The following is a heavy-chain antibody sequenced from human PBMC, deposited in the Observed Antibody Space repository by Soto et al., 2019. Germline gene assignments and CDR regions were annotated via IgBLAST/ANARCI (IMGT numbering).Heavy chain of an antibody. V-gene: IGHV5-51*01. CDR1: GYSFTSYW. CDR3: ARRYYYDSSAMDV. CDR2: IYPGDSDT. Sequence: GESLKISCKGSGYSFTSYWISWVRQMPGKGLEWMGIIYPGDSDTSYSPSFQGQVTISADKSISTAYLQWSSLKASDTAMYYCARRYYYDSSAMDVWGQVTRGTVSS. J-gene: IGHJ6*02. D-gene: IGHD3-22*01.